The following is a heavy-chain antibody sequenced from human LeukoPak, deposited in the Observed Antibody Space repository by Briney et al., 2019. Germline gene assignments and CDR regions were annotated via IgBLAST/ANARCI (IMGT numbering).Heavy chain of an antibody. CDR2: IIPIFGTA. CDR1: GGTFSSYA. J-gene: IGHJ4*02. Sequence: ASVKVSCKASGGTFSSYAMSWVRQAPGQGLEWMGGIIPIFGTANYAQKFQGRVTITADKSTSTAYMELSSLRPEDTAVYYCARDSSDYDILTGYPRFDYWGQGTLVTVSS. D-gene: IGHD3-9*01. V-gene: IGHV1-69*06. CDR3: ARDSSDYDILTGYPRFDY.